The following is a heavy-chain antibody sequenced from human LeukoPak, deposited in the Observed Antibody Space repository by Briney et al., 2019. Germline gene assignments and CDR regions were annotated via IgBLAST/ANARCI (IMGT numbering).Heavy chain of an antibody. V-gene: IGHV4-59*08. CDR1: GGSISSFY. CDR3: ARLGSSGWSQFDC. J-gene: IGHJ4*02. D-gene: IGHD6-19*01. Sequence: PSETLSLTCTVSGGSISSFYCSWIRQPPGKGLEWIGYISYSGSTNYNPSLKSRVTISVDMSKNQFSLNLSSVTAADTAVYYCARLGSSGWSQFDCWGQGTLVTVSS. CDR2: ISYSGST.